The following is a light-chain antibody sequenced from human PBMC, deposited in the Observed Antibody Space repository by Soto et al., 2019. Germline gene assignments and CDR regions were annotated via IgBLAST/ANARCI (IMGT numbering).Light chain of an antibody. V-gene: IGLV1-40*01. CDR2: GNS. J-gene: IGLJ1*01. CDR3: QSYDSSLSGYV. CDR1: SSNIGAGYD. Sequence: QSVLTQPPSVSGAPGQRVTISCTGSSSNIGAGYDVHWYQQLPGTAPKLLIYGNSNRPSGVPDRFSGSKSGTSASLAITGLQAEDEGDYFWQSYDSSLSGYVFGTGTKLTVL.